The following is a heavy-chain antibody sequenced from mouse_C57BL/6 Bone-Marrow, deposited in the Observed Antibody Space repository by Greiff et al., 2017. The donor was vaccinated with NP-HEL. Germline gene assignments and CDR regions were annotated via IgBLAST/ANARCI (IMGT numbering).Heavy chain of an antibody. J-gene: IGHJ3*01. CDR1: GYTFTSYW. D-gene: IGHD2-10*01. V-gene: IGHV1-59*01. CDR3: ASYYQGAY. Sequence: QVQLQQPGAELVRPGTSVKLSCKASGYTFTSYWMHWVKQRPGQGLEWIGVIDPSDSYTNYNQKFKGKATLTVDTSSSTAYMQLSSLTSEDSAVYYCASYYQGAYWGQGTLVTVSA. CDR2: IDPSDSYT.